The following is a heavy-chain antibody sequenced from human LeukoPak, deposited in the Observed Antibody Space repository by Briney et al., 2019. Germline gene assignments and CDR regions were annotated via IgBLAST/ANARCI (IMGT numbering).Heavy chain of an antibody. CDR3: ARDAAAAGTPYFDY. V-gene: IGHV3-21*01. D-gene: IGHD6-13*01. CDR2: ISSSSSYI. CDR1: GFTFSSYS. Sequence: GGSLRLSCAASGFTFSSYSMNWVRQAPGKGLEWVSSISSSSSYIYYADSVKGRFTISRDNAKNSLYLQMNSLRAEDTAVYYCARDAAAAGTPYFDYWGQGTLVTVS. J-gene: IGHJ4*02.